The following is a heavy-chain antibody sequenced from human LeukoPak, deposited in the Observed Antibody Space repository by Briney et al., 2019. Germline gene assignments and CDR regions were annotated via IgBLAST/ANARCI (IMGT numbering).Heavy chain of an antibody. V-gene: IGHV1-18*01. Sequence: ASVKVSCKASGYSFASYGISWVRQAPGQGLEWVGWISPYNGDTKYAQSVQGRVTMTIDTITTTAYMELRSLRSEDTAVYFCARDRGRSGSYHNCFDPWGQGTLVTVSS. CDR1: GYSFASYG. CDR3: ARDRGRSGSYHNCFDP. J-gene: IGHJ5*02. D-gene: IGHD3-10*01. CDR2: ISPYNGDT.